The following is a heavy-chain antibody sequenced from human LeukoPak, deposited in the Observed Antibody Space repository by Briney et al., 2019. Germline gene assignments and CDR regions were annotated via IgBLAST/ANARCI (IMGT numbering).Heavy chain of an antibody. CDR2: INPNSGGT. CDR3: ARELFPTYSSGWYTFTLDY. Sequence: GASVKVSCKASGYTFTGYYMHWVRQAPGQGLEWMGRINPNSGGTNYAQKFQGRVTMTRDTSISTAYMELSRLRSDDTAVYYCARELFPTYSSGWYTFTLDYWGQGTLVTVSS. D-gene: IGHD6-19*01. V-gene: IGHV1-2*06. CDR1: GYTFTGYY. J-gene: IGHJ4*02.